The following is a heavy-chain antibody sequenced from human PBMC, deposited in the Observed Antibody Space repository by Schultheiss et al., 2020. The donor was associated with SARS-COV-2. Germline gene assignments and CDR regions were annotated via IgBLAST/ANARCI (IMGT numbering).Heavy chain of an antibody. J-gene: IGHJ4*02. V-gene: IGHV3-74*01. CDR1: GFISSDST. CDR3: AGGYDFGDY. CDR2: INVDGSDT. Sequence: GGSLRLSCAASGFISSDSTIHWVRQDPGKGLVWVSRINVDGSDTRYADSVKGRFTISRDNGNNSLYLQMNSLRAEDTAVYYCAGGYDFGDYWGQGTLVTVSS. D-gene: IGHD5-18*01.